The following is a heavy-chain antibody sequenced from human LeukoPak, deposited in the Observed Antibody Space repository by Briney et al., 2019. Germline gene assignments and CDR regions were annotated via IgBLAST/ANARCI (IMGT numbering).Heavy chain of an antibody. Sequence: PGGSLGLSCAASGFQFGGYGLHWVRQAPDKGLEWVAFIRYDGSNEYYADSVKGRFTISRDKSKNTLSLQMNSLRVEDTAVYYCAKVRGYSYGPFDYWGQGTLVTVSS. D-gene: IGHD5-18*01. V-gene: IGHV3-30*02. CDR3: AKVRGYSYGPFDY. CDR1: GFQFGGYG. J-gene: IGHJ4*02. CDR2: IRYDGSNE.